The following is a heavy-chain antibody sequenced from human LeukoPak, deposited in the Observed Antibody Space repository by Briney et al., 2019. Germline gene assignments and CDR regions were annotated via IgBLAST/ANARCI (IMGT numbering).Heavy chain of an antibody. D-gene: IGHD3-3*01. J-gene: IGHJ4*02. CDR1: GYTFTSYY. Sequence: GASVKVSCKASGYTFTSYYMHWVRQAPGQGLEWMGIINPSGGSTSYAQKFQGRVTMTRDTSTSTVYMELSSLRSEDTAVYYCARGAPNNNVLRFLAGSGSPDYWGQGTLVTVSS. CDR3: ARGAPNNNVLRFLAGSGSPDY. V-gene: IGHV1-46*01. CDR2: INPSGGST.